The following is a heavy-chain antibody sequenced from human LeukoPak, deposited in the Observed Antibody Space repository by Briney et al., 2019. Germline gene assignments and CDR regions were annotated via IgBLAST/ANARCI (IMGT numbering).Heavy chain of an antibody. CDR3: AKDLSGGYVRDD. Sequence: GGSLRLSCAASGFTFSDYSMSWVRQAPGKGLEWVSTISGSGRSTYYADSVRGRFTISRDNSKNTVYLQMNNLKAEDTAIYYCAKDLSGGYVRDDWGQGTLLTVFS. CDR1: GFTFSDYS. V-gene: IGHV3-23*01. CDR2: ISGSGRST. D-gene: IGHD5-12*01. J-gene: IGHJ4*02.